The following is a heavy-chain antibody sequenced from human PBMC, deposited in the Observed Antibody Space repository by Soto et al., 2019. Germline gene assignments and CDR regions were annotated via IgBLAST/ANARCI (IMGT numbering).Heavy chain of an antibody. D-gene: IGHD4-17*01. CDR1: GGSFSGYY. CDR3: ARGPLRDYGDYGYFDY. CDR2: INHSGST. J-gene: IGHJ4*02. Sequence: TSETLSLTCAVYGGSFSGYYWSWIRQPPGKGLEWIGEINHSGSTNYNPSLKSRVTISVDTSKNQFSLKLSSVTAADTAVYYCARGPLRDYGDYGYFDYWGQGTQVTVSS. V-gene: IGHV4-34*01.